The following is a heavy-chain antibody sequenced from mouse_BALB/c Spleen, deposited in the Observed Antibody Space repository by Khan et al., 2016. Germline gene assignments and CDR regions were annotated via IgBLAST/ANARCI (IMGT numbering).Heavy chain of an antibody. V-gene: IGHV3-2*02. D-gene: IGHD2-14*01. CDR2: ISYSGST. CDR3: ARGGYRYPFAY. J-gene: IGHJ3*01. CDR1: GYSITSDYA. Sequence: EVQLQESGPGLVKPSQSLSLTCTVTGYSITSDYAWNWIRQFPGNKLEWMGYISYSGSTSYNPSLKSRISITRNTSKKQFFRQLNSVTTEDTATYDCARGGYRYPFAYWGQGTLVTVSA.